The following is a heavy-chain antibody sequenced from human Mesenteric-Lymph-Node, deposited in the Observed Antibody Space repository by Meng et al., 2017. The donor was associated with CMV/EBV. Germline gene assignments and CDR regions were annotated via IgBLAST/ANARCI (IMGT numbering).Heavy chain of an antibody. CDR2: ISSSSSYI. CDR1: GFTFSSYS. Sequence: GGSLRLSCAASGFTFSSYSMNWVRQAPGKGLEWVSSISSSSSYIYYADSVKGRFTISRGNAKNSLYLQMNSLRAEDTAVYYCARGGVSSTSQGMDVWGQGTTVTVSS. D-gene: IGHD2-2*01. CDR3: ARGGVSSTSQGMDV. V-gene: IGHV3-21*01. J-gene: IGHJ6*02.